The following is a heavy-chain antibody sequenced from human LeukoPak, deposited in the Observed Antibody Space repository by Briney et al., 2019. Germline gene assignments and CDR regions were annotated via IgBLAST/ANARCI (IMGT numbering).Heavy chain of an antibody. V-gene: IGHV4-61*02. CDR2: IYTSGST. CDR1: GGSISSGSYY. J-gene: IGHJ4*02. D-gene: IGHD2-21*02. Sequence: PSETLSLTCTVSGGSISSGSYYWSWIRQPAGKGLEWIGRIYTSGSTNYNPSLKSRVTISVDTSKNQFSLKLSSVTAADTAVYYCARGVVTAIFDYWGQGTLVTVSS. CDR3: ARGVVTAIFDY.